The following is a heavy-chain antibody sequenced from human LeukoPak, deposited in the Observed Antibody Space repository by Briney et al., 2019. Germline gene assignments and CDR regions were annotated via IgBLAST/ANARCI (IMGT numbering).Heavy chain of an antibody. CDR1: AGTFSSYA. D-gene: IGHD5-18*01. CDR3: ARGKGYSYVYGTDY. V-gene: IGHV1-69*13. J-gene: IGHJ4*02. CDR2: IITIFGTA. Sequence: ASVKVSCNASAGTFSSYAISWVRQAPGPGLEWMGGIITIFGTANYAEKFQGRVTINADESTSTDYMELSSLRSEDTAIYYCARGKGYSYVYGTDYWGQGTLVTVSS.